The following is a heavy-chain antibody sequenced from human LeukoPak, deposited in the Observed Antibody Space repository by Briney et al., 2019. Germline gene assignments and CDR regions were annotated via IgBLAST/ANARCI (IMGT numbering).Heavy chain of an antibody. D-gene: IGHD3-10*01. V-gene: IGHV1-69*04. Sequence: SVKVSCKASGGTFSSYAISWVRQAPGQGLEWMGRIIPILGIANYAQKFQGRVTITADESTSTAYMELSSLRSEDTAVYYCARDESTMVRGVIPLGAFDIWGQGTMVTVSS. CDR2: IIPILGIA. CDR1: GGTFSSYA. J-gene: IGHJ3*02. CDR3: ARDESTMVRGVIPLGAFDI.